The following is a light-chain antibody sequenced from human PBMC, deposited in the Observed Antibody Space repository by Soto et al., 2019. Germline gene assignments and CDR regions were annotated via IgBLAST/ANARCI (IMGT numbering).Light chain of an antibody. CDR2: GNN. J-gene: IGLJ1*01. Sequence: QSVLTQPPSVSGAPGERVTISCTGSSSNIGAGYDVHWYQHLPGTAPKLLISGNNNRPSGVPDRFSGSRSGTSASLAITGLQAEDEADYYCCSYAARSSYVFGTGTKLTVL. CDR1: SSNIGAGYD. CDR3: CSYAARSSYV. V-gene: IGLV1-40*01.